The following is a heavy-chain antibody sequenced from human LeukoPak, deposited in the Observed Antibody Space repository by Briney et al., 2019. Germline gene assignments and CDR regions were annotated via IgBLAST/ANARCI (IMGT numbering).Heavy chain of an antibody. J-gene: IGHJ4*02. CDR3: ATAPEDYYDSSGYYPLDY. CDR2: FDPEDGET. V-gene: IGHV1-24*01. Sequence: ASVKVSCKVSGYTLTELSMHWVRQAPGKGLEWMGGFDPEDGETIYAQKFQGRVTMTEDTSTDTAYMELSSLRSEDTAVYYCATAPEDYYDSSGYYPLDYWGQGTLVTVSS. CDR1: GYTLTELS. D-gene: IGHD3-22*01.